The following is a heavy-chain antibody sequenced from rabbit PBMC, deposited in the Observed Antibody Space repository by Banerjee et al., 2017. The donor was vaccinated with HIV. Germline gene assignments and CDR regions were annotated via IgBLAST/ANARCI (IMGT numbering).Heavy chain of an antibody. D-gene: IGHD6-1*01. CDR3: ARSVAYGYAGYGGYFNL. CDR1: GFSLTRHA. Sequence: QLKESGGGLVQPGGSLKVSCTVSGFSLTRHATSWVRQTPGKGLEWLGYIEPVFGKTYYANWVNGRFTISSHNAQNTLYLQLNSLTAADTATYFCARSVAYGYAGYGGYFNLWGQGTLVTVS. V-gene: IGHV1S7*01. CDR2: IEPVFGKT. J-gene: IGHJ4*01.